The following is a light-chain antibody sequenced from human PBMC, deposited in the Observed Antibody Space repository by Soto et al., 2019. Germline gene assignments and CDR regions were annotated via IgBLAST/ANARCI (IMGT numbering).Light chain of an antibody. Sequence: DIQMPQSPSSLSASVGAKVPITCQASQDISNYLNWYQQKPGKAPKLLIYDASNLETGVPSRFSGSGSGTDFTFTISSLQPEDIATYYCQQYDNLPITFGQGTRLEIK. CDR2: DAS. CDR3: QQYDNLPIT. CDR1: QDISNY. V-gene: IGKV1-33*01. J-gene: IGKJ5*01.